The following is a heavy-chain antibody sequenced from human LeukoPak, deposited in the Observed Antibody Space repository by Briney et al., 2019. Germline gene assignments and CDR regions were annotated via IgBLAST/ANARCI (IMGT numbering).Heavy chain of an antibody. CDR2: IRYDGSHK. V-gene: IGHV3-30*02. J-gene: IGHJ5*02. Sequence: PGGSLRLSCAASGFIFSNYGMHWVRQAPGKGLEWVSFIRYDGSHKHYADSVKGRFTISRENSKKTLYLQMNSLRPEDTAMYYCAKDLLKEGSYGSGIDWFDPWGQGAQVTVPS. D-gene: IGHD3-10*01. CDR3: AKDLLKEGSYGSGIDWFDP. CDR1: GFIFSNYG.